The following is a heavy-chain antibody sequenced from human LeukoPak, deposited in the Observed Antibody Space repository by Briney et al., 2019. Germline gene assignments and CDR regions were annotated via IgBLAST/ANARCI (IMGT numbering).Heavy chain of an antibody. CDR2: IYYSGST. D-gene: IGHD2/OR15-2a*01. V-gene: IGHV4-59*01. J-gene: IGHJ3*02. Sequence: SETLSLTCTVCGGSISSYYWSWIRQPPGKGLEWSGYIYYSGSTNYNPSLKSRVTISVDTSKNQFSLKLSSVTAADTAVYYCAREISYRRDDYYFDAFDIWGQGTMVTVSS. CDR3: AREISYRRDDYYFDAFDI. CDR1: GGSISSYY.